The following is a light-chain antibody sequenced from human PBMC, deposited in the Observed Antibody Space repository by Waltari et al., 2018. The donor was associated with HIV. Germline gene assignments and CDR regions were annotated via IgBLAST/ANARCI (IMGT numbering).Light chain of an antibody. CDR2: WAS. CDR1: QSVLYRSNNMNY. CDR3: EQYYNTPYT. Sequence: DFVMSQSPDSLAVSLGERATINCKSSQSVLYRSNNMNYLSWYQQKAGQPPKLLISWASTRASEVPDRIRGSGSGTDFTYTITCLQAEDVAVYYCEQYYNTPYTFGQGTKLEIK. V-gene: IGKV4-1*01. J-gene: IGKJ2*01.